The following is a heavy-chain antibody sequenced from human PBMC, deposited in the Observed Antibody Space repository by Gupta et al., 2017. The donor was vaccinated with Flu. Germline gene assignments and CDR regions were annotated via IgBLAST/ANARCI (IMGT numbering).Heavy chain of an antibody. D-gene: IGHD2-15*01. V-gene: IGHV1-69*01. CDR3: ARSGYCNGGRCYSLYYYYYYGMDV. CDR1: GGTFSSYG. CDR2: IIPIFGTT. Sequence: QVQLVQSGAEVKKPGSSVKVSCKASGGTFSSYGISWVRQAPGQGLEWMGGIIPIFGTTNYAQKFQGRVTIIADESTSTAYMELSSLRSEDTAVYYCARSGYCNGGRCYSLYYYYYYGMDVWGQGTTVTVSS. J-gene: IGHJ6*02.